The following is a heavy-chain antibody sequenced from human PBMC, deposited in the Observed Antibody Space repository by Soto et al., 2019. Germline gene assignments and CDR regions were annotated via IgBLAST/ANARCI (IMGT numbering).Heavy chain of an antibody. Sequence: QLQLQESGPGLVKPSETLSLTCTVSGGSISSSSYYWGWIRQPPGKGLEWIGSIYYSGSTYYNPSLKSRVTISVDTSKNQFSLKLSSVTAADTAVYYCARRIAQYSSSWYLGDGPSFFDYWGQGTLVTVSS. D-gene: IGHD6-13*01. J-gene: IGHJ4*02. CDR1: GGSISSSSYY. CDR2: IYYSGST. V-gene: IGHV4-39*01. CDR3: ARRIAQYSSSWYLGDGPSFFDY.